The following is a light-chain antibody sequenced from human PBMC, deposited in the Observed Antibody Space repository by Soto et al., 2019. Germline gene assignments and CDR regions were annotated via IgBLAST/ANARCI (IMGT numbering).Light chain of an antibody. CDR3: QRYNSVPQT. CDR1: QGVRNY. CDR2: AAS. V-gene: IGKV1-27*01. J-gene: IGKJ1*01. Sequence: DIQMTQSPSSLSASVGDRVTITCRASQGVRNYLAWYQQKPRKVPKLLIYAASTLQSGVPSRFSGSGSGTDFTLTISSLQPEDVATYYCQRYNSVPQTFGHGTKVEI.